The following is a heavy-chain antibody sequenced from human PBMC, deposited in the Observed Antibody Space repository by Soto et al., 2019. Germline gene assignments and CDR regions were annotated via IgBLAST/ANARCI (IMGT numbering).Heavy chain of an antibody. V-gene: IGHV3-30-3*01. D-gene: IGHD6-19*01. CDR3: ARDMYSSDYFVKWFEP. CDR2: ISHDGINK. J-gene: IGHJ5*02. CDR1: GFSFSSYA. Sequence: QVRLVESGGGVVQPGRSLRLSCTASGFSFSSYAMYWFRQPPGKGLEWVAVISHDGINKHYADSVKGRVTVSRDNSNHSLDLQLNSLRGEDTAMYYCARDMYSSDYFVKWFEPWGQGTLVNVS.